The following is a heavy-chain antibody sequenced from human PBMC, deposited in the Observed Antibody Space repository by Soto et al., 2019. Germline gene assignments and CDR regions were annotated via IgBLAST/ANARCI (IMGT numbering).Heavy chain of an antibody. D-gene: IGHD2-2*01. V-gene: IGHV3-21*01. CDR2: ISSSSSYI. J-gene: IGHJ5*02. Sequence: NPGGSLRLSCAASGFTFSSYSMNWVRQAPGKGLEWVSSISSSSSYIYYADSVKGRFTISRDNAKNSLYLQMNSLRAEDTAVYYCASAPPYCSSTSCYAWSSWFDPWGQGTLVTSPQ. CDR1: GFTFSSYS. CDR3: ASAPPYCSSTSCYAWSSWFDP.